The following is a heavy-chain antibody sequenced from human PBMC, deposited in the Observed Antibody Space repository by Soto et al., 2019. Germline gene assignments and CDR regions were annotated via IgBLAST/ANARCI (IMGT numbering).Heavy chain of an antibody. J-gene: IGHJ6*02. Sequence: ASVKVSCKASGYTFTSYGISWVRQAPGQGLEWMGWISAYNGNTNYAQKLQGRVTMTTDTSTSTAYMELRSLRSDDTAVYYCASGRDIVVVPAAMDYYYYGMDVWGQGTTVTVSS. V-gene: IGHV1-18*01. D-gene: IGHD2-2*01. CDR3: ASGRDIVVVPAAMDYYYYGMDV. CDR2: ISAYNGNT. CDR1: GYTFTSYG.